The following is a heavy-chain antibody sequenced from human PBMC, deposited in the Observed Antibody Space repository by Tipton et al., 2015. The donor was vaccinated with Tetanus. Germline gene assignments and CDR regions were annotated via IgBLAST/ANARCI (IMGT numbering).Heavy chain of an antibody. CDR2: MSPNSGNT. V-gene: IGHV1-8*01. CDR1: GYTFITYD. J-gene: IGHJ4*02. CDR3: ARGRASLDF. Sequence: QLVQSGAEVKKPGASVKVSCKTSGYTFITYDINWVRQAPGQGLEWMGWMSPNSGNTGYAQKLQGGVTMTRDTSIRTAYMEVTSRRSEDRAVYYCARGRASLDFWGQGTLVTVSS.